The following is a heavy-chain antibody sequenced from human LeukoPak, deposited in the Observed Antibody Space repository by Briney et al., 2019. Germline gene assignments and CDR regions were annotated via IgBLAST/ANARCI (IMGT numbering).Heavy chain of an antibody. D-gene: IGHD3-22*01. CDR1: GYTLTELS. J-gene: IGHJ4*02. V-gene: IGHV1-24*01. CDR2: FDPEDGET. CDR3: ATVGYDSSGYYLDY. Sequence: ASVKVSCKVSGYTLTELSMHWVRQAPGKGLEWMGGFDPEDGETIYAQKFQGRVTMTEDTSTDTAYMELSSLRSEDTAVYYCATVGYDSSGYYLDYWGQGTLVTVSS.